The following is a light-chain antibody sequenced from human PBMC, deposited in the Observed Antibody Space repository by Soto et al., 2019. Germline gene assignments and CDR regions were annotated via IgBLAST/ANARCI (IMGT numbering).Light chain of an antibody. CDR3: CSYAGSSTYV. CDR2: EGN. V-gene: IGLV2-23*01. J-gene: IGLJ1*01. CDR1: SSDVGIYNL. Sequence: QSALTQPASVSGSPGQSITISCTGTSSDVGIYNLVSWYQQHPGKAPKLMIYEGNKRPSGVSHRFSGSKSGYTASLTISGLQTEDEADYYCCSYAGSSTYVFGTGTKHTVL.